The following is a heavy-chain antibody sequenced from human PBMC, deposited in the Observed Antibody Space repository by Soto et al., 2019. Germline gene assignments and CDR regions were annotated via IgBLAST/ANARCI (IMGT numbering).Heavy chain of an antibody. V-gene: IGHV3-23*01. J-gene: IGHJ4*02. Sequence: EVQLLESGGGLVQPGGTLRLSCAASGFTFSSYAMSWVRQAPGKGLEWVSAISGSGGSTYYADSVKGRFTISRDNSKNTLYLQMNSLRAEDTAVYYCARWYSTVVCGNDYWGQGTLVTVSS. CDR2: ISGSGGST. D-gene: IGHD6-13*01. CDR1: GFTFSSYA. CDR3: ARWYSTVVCGNDY.